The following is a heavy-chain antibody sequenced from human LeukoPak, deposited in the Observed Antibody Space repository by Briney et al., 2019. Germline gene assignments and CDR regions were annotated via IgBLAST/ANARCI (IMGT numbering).Heavy chain of an antibody. Sequence: ASVKVSCKASGYTFTSYGISWVRQAPGQGLEWMGCISAYNGNTNYAQKLQGRVTMTTDTSTSTAYMELRSLRSDDTAVYYCARVGRGAYCGGDCYYWFDPWGQGTLVTVSS. CDR2: ISAYNGNT. CDR1: GYTFTSYG. V-gene: IGHV1-18*01. D-gene: IGHD2-21*02. J-gene: IGHJ5*02. CDR3: ARVGRGAYCGGDCYYWFDP.